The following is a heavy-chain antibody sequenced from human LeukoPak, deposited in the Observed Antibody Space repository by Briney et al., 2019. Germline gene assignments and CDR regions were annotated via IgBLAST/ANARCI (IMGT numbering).Heavy chain of an antibody. CDR1: GFTFSSSE. D-gene: IGHD3-3*01. CDR3: ARERDDYYFDY. V-gene: IGHV3-48*03. J-gene: IGHJ4*02. CDR2: ISRSGTII. Sequence: PGGSLRLSCAASGFTFSSSEMNWVRQAPGKGLEWVSYISRSGTIISYADSVKGRFTISRDNAKNSLYLQMNSLRAEDTAVYYCARERDDYYFDYWGQGTLVTVSS.